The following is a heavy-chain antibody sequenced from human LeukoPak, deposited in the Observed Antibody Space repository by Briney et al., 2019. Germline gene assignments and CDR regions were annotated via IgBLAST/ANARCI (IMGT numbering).Heavy chain of an antibody. CDR3: ARGVSIRRYAWAF. D-gene: IGHD3-16*01. CDR2: VNPKSGST. Sequence: ASVKVSCKASGYSFTDYDIIWVRQAAGPGLEWVGWVNPKSGSTAYAPKFQGRVTMTSSTSISTVYMELSSLRPEDSAVYYCARGVSIRRYAWAFWAQGSLVTVSS. V-gene: IGHV1-8*01. J-gene: IGHJ4*02. CDR1: GYSFTDYD.